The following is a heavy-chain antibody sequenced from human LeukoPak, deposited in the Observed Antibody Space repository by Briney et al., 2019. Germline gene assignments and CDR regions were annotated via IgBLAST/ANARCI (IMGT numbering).Heavy chain of an antibody. CDR3: ANSHKNAPGVY. V-gene: IGHV3-23*01. J-gene: IGHJ4*02. CDR2: ISISGDVT. CDR1: GLTLSCCA. D-gene: IGHD6-6*01. Sequence: PGGSRTLSWVASGLTLSCCAMTWVRPAAGKGLEWVSSISISGDVTNYTDSVKGRFTISRDDSKNTLYLQMNSLRVEDTAVYYCANSHKNAPGVYWGQGTLVTVPS.